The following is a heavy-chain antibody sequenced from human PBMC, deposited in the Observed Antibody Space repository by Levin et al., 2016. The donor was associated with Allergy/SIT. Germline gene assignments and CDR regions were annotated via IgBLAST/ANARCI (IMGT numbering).Heavy chain of an antibody. J-gene: IGHJ4*02. CDR1: GYTFTSYS. Sequence: ASVKVSCKASGYTFTSYSINWVRQATGQGLEWMCWMNPDNGNTGCAQQFHGRVTMTRNTSISTAYMELSSLRPEDTAVYYCARGLDTIMVAGGYWGQGTLVTVSS. CDR2: MNPDNGNT. D-gene: IGHD5-18*01. V-gene: IGHV1-8*01. CDR3: ARGLDTIMVAGGY.